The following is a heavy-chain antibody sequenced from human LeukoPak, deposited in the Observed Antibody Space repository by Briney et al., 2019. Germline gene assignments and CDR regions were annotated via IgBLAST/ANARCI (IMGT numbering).Heavy chain of an antibody. D-gene: IGHD4-23*01. CDR3: ARTVALDY. CDR1: GGSIGTYS. CDR2: IYYSGTT. J-gene: IGHJ4*02. V-gene: IGHV4-59*12. Sequence: SETLSLTCTVSGGSIGTYSWNWIRQPPGKGLEWIGYIYYSGTTNYNPSLKSRVTMSVDTSKNQFSLKLSSVTAADTAVYYCARTVALDYWGQGTLVTVSS.